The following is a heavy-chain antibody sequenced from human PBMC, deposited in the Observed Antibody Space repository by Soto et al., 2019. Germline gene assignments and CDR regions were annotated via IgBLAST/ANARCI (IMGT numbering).Heavy chain of an antibody. Sequence: QKNPGQGLEWLGGIIPILRKANYAQKFQGRVTILADRSTSTGYMELSSLRSEDTAVYYCASNLQNNEDSASYSALWCQGTQVTVS. V-gene: IGHV1-69*10. D-gene: IGHD3-22*01. CDR2: IIPILRKA. CDR3: ASNLQNNEDSASYSAL. J-gene: IGHJ4*02.